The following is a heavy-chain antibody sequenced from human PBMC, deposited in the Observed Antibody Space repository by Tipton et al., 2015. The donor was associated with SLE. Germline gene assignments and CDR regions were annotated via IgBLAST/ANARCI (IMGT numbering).Heavy chain of an antibody. Sequence: TLSLTCTVSGSSITAYYWTWIRQPPGKGLEWIGYVYYSGTTNYNPSLKSRVSISVDTAKNQFSLKLNSVTAADTAVYYCARESRDSDSGGYYFFFNYWGQGTLVTVSS. CDR1: GSSITAYY. CDR2: VYYSGTT. CDR3: ARESRDSDSGGYYFFFNY. D-gene: IGHD3-22*01. V-gene: IGHV4-59*01. J-gene: IGHJ4*02.